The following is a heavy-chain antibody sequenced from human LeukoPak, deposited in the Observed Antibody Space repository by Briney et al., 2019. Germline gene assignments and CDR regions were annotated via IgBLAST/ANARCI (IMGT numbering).Heavy chain of an antibody. CDR1: GYTLADLS. Sequence: ASVKVSCKISGYTLADLSMHWVRQAPGKGLEWLGRFDPEDGERIYARNFQGRFTMTEDTSADTAYMELYSLRSEDTAVYYCATGPIDMTVDYPHYWGQGTLVTVSS. CDR2: FDPEDGER. CDR3: ATGPIDMTVDYPHY. J-gene: IGHJ4*02. V-gene: IGHV1-24*01. D-gene: IGHD5-12*01.